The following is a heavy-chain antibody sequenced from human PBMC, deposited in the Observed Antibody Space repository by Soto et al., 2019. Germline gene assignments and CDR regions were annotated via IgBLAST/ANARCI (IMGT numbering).Heavy chain of an antibody. Sequence: PGGSLRLSCEASGFTFSEYYMSWIRQAPGKGLEWVSYISGSSTYINYAESVKGRFTISRDNAKNSLYLQMNSLRAEDTAVYYCARVCGGDCHHGMDVWGQGTTVTVSS. V-gene: IGHV3-11*05. J-gene: IGHJ6*02. CDR3: ARVCGGDCHHGMDV. CDR2: ISGSSTYI. CDR1: GFTFSEYY. D-gene: IGHD2-21*02.